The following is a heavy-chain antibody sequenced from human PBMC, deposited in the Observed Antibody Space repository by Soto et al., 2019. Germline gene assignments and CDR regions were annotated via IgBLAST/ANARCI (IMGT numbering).Heavy chain of an antibody. CDR2: IYYSGST. V-gene: IGHV4-39*01. J-gene: IGHJ5*02. CDR1: GGSISSSSYY. CDR3: ARPIVVVVAATYWFDP. Sequence: SETLSLTCTVSGGSISSSSYYWGWIRQPPGKGLEWIGSIYYSGSTYYNPSLKSRVTISVDTSKNQFSLKLSSVTAADTAVYYCARPIVVVVAATYWFDPWGQGTLVTVSS. D-gene: IGHD2-15*01.